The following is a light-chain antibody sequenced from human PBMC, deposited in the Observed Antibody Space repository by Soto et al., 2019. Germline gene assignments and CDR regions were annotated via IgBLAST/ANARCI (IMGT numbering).Light chain of an antibody. CDR1: QSVSSN. V-gene: IGKV3-15*01. CDR3: QQYNIWPT. J-gene: IGKJ1*01. CDR2: GAS. Sequence: DIVMTQSPATLSVSPGERATLSCRASQSVSSNLAWYQQKPGQAPRLLIYGASTRAAGIPDRFSGGGSGTVVTLTISSLQSEDFAFYYCQQYNIWPTFGQGTKVEIK.